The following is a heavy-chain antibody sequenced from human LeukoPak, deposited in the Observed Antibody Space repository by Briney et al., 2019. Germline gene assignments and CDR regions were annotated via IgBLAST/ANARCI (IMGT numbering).Heavy chain of an antibody. CDR1: GFTFSSYS. V-gene: IGHV3-64*01. D-gene: IGHD5-18*01. CDR3: ARSHGGYSYGYSDY. J-gene: IGHJ4*02. Sequence: PGGSLRLSCAASGFTFSSYSMNWVRQAPGKGLEYVSAISSNGGSTYYANSVKGRFTISRDNSKNTLYLQMGSLRAEDMAVYYCARSHGGYSYGYSDYWGQGTLVTVSS. CDR2: ISSNGGST.